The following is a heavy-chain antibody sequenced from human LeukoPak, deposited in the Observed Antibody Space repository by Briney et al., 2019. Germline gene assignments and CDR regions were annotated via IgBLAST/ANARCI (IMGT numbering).Heavy chain of an antibody. CDR3: ARHESKWLIGTYYYYGMDV. J-gene: IGHJ6*02. D-gene: IGHD6-19*01. V-gene: IGHV5-51*01. Sequence: GESLKISCKGSGYSFTSYWIGWVRQMPGKGLEWMGIIYPGDSDTRYSPSFQGQVTISADKSISTAYLQWSSLKALDTAMYYCARHESKWLIGTYYYYGMDVWGQGTTVTVSS. CDR2: IYPGDSDT. CDR1: GYSFTSYW.